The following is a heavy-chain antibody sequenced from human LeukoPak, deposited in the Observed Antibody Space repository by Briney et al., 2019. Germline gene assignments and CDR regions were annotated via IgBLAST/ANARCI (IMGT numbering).Heavy chain of an antibody. CDR3: ARLSAYYYGSFFYYYMDV. Sequence: GGSPRLSCEGSGFSFSSYWMTWVRQSPGKGPEWVANIKQDESERYTVDSVKGRFTISRDNAKNSVYLHMNSLRAEDTALYYCARLSAYYYGSFFYYYMDVWGKGTTVTVSS. V-gene: IGHV3-7*01. CDR1: GFSFSSYW. D-gene: IGHD3-10*01. CDR2: IKQDESER. J-gene: IGHJ6*03.